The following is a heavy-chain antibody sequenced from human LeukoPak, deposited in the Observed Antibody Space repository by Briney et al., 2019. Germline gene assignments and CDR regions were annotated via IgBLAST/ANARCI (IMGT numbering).Heavy chain of an antibody. J-gene: IGHJ5*02. CDR3: ARLGYYDILTGYGWFDP. Sequence: SETLSLTCTVSGGSISSYYWSWIRQPPGKGLEWIGYIYYSGSTNYNPSLKSRVTISVDTSKNQFSLKLSSVTAADTAVYYCARLGYYDILTGYGWFDPWGQGTLVTVS. CDR1: GGSISSYY. D-gene: IGHD3-9*01. CDR2: IYYSGST. V-gene: IGHV4-59*08.